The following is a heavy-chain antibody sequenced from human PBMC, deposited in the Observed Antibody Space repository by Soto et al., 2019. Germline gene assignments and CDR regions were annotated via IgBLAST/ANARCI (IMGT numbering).Heavy chain of an antibody. CDR1: NFTFSSYA. Sequence: ESGGGVVQPGRSLRLSCSASNFTFSSYAMHWVRQAPGKGLEWVAVISYDGSHKNHADSVKGRFIISRDNSEDTLYLQMNSLRTEDTAVYYCAREEAAIFDNWGQGTLVTVSS. CDR2: ISYDGSHK. D-gene: IGHD2-2*02. J-gene: IGHJ4*02. CDR3: AREEAAIFDN. V-gene: IGHV3-30-3*01.